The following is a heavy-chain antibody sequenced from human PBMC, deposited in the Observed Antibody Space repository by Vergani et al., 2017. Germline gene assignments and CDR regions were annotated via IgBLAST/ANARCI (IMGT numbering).Heavy chain of an antibody. D-gene: IGHD2-2*01. CDR1: GVSISSGSYH. Sequence: QVQLQESGPGLVKPSQTLSLTCTVSGVSISSGSYHWSWIRQPAGKGLEWIGRIYTSGSTNYNPSLKSRVTMSVDTSKSQFSLKLSSVTAADTAVYYCARATQXIVVVPAAYWYFDLWNRGTLVTVSS. CDR2: IYTSGST. J-gene: IGHJ2*01. V-gene: IGHV4-61*02. CDR3: ARATQXIVVVPAAYWYFDL.